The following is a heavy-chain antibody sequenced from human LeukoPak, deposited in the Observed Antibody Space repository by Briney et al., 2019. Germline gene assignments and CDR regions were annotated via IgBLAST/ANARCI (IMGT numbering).Heavy chain of an antibody. CDR1: GGTFSSYA. J-gene: IGHJ6*02. V-gene: IGHV1-69*01. CDR3: ARHTLIVVVPAATSYYYYGMDV. D-gene: IGHD2-2*01. Sequence: GASVKVSCKASGGTFSSYAISWVRQAPGQGLEWMGGIIPIFGTANYAQKFQGRVTITADESTSTAYMELSSLRSEDTAVYYCARHTLIVVVPAATSYYYYGMDVWGQGTTVTVSS. CDR2: IIPIFGTA.